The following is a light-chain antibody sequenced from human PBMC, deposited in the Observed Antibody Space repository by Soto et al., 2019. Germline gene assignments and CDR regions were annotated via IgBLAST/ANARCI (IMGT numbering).Light chain of an antibody. Sequence: QSVLTQPPSVSGAPGQRVTISCTGSSSNIGAGYDVHWYQQLPGTAPKLLIYGNSNRPSGVPHRFSGSKSGTSASLAITGLQAEDEADYYCQSYDSSLSAVVFGGGTKL. CDR1: SSNIGAGYD. J-gene: IGLJ2*01. CDR3: QSYDSSLSAVV. CDR2: GNS. V-gene: IGLV1-40*01.